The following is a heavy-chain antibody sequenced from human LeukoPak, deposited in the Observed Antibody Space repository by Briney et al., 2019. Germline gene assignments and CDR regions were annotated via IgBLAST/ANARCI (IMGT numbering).Heavy chain of an antibody. CDR1: GGSFSGYY. D-gene: IGHD3-10*01. J-gene: IGHJ3*02. V-gene: IGHV4-34*01. CDR3: ARSDGYGLVDI. CDR2: INHSGST. Sequence: SSETLSLTCAVYGGSFSGYYWSWIRQPPGKGLEWIGEINHSGSTNYNPSLKSRVTISVDTSKNQFSLKLSSVTAADTAVYYCARSDGYGLVDIWGQGTMVTVSS.